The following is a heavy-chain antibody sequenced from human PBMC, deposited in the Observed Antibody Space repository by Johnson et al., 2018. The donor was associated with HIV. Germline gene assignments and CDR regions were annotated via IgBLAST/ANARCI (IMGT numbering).Heavy chain of an antibody. CDR3: AREGRGAPHDAFDI. J-gene: IGHJ3*02. V-gene: IGHV3-30-3*01. CDR1: GFTFSSYP. CDR2: ISYEGSNK. D-gene: IGHD2-15*01. Sequence: QVQLVESGGGVVQPGRSLRLSCAASGFTFSSYPMHWVRQAPGKGLEWVAVISYEGSNKYYADSVKGRFTISRDNSKNTLYLQMNSLRAEDTAVYYCAREGRGAPHDAFDIWGQGTMVTVSS.